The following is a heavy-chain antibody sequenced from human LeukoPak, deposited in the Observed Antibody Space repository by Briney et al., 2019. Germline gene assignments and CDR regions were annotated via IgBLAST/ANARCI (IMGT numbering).Heavy chain of an antibody. CDR2: INPNSGGT. J-gene: IGHJ3*02. V-gene: IGHV1-2*06. CDR1: GYIFTSYY. CDR3: AREYYYDTRDDAFDI. Sequence: GASVKVSCKASGYIFTSYYIHWVRQAPGQGLEWMGQINPNSGGTNYAQKFQGRVTMTRDTSISTAYMELSRLRFDDTAVYYCAREYYYDTRDDAFDIWGQGTMVTVSS. D-gene: IGHD3-22*01.